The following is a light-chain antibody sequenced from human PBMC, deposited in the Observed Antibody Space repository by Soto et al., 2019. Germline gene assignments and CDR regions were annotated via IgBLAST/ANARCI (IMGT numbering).Light chain of an antibody. CDR1: SSDIGAYNY. Sequence: QSALTQPASVSGSPGQSITISCTGTSSDIGAYNYVSWYQQHPGKAPKLMIYDVNIRPSGVSNRFSGSKSGNTASLTISGLQAEDEADYYCTSWTTSTTRIFGGGTKVTVL. J-gene: IGLJ2*01. CDR3: TSWTTSTTRI. V-gene: IGLV2-14*03. CDR2: DVN.